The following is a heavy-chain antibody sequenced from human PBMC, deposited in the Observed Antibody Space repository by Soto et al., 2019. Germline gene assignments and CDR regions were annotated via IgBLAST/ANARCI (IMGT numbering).Heavy chain of an antibody. CDR1: GGSISSSNY. D-gene: IGHD3-16*01. Sequence: SETLSLTCAVSGGSISSSNYWSWIRQPPGKGPEWIGYIYHSGNTNYNPSLKSRVTISVDTSKNQFSLKLSSLTAADTAVYYCARIRDYYASPITIRPWFDPWGQGTLVT. CDR2: IYHSGNT. J-gene: IGHJ5*02. V-gene: IGHV4-61*01. CDR3: ARIRDYYASPITIRPWFDP.